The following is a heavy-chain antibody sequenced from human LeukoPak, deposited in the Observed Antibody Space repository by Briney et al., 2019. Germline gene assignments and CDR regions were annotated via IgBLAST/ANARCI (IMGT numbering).Heavy chain of an antibody. Sequence: GRSLRLSCAASGFTFSSYGMHWVRQAPGKGLEWVAVIWYDGSNKYCADSVKGRFTISRDNFKNTLYLQMNSLRAEDTAVYYCARPYYDSSGYYYWGNAFDIWGQGTMVTVSS. CDR1: GFTFSSYG. J-gene: IGHJ3*02. D-gene: IGHD3-22*01. V-gene: IGHV3-33*01. CDR3: ARPYYDSSGYYYWGNAFDI. CDR2: IWYDGSNK.